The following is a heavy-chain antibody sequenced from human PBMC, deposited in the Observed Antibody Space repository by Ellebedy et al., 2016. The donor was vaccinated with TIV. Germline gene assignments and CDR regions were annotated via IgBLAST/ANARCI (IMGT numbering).Heavy chain of an antibody. CDR1: GNTFTSYY. CDR2: INPDGGST. D-gene: IGHD3-10*01. J-gene: IGHJ4*02. CDR3: ARDLGALWFGETRFDS. Sequence: APSVKVSCKASGNTFTSYYMHWMRQAPGQGLEWMGIINPDGGSTSYAQKFQGRVTMTRDTSTSTVYMELSSLRSDDTAVYYCARDLGALWFGETRFDSWGQGTLLTVSS. V-gene: IGHV1-46*01.